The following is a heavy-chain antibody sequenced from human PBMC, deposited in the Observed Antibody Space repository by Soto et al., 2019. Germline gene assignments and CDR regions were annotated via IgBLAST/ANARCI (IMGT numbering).Heavy chain of an antibody. J-gene: IGHJ4*02. CDR2: IWYDGSNK. D-gene: IGHD3-22*01. Sequence: GGSQRRSCAASGFTFSSYGMHWVRQAPGKGLEWVAVIWYDGSNKYYADSVKGRYTISRDNSKNTLYLQKNSLRAEDTAVYYCARDSGYYDSSDYYSHWSDYWGQGTLVTVSS. V-gene: IGHV3-33*01. CDR1: GFTFSSYG. CDR3: ARDSGYYDSSDYYSHWSDY.